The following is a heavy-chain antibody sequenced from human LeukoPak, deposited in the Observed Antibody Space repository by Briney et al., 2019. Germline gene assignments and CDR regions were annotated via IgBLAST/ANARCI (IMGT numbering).Heavy chain of an antibody. V-gene: IGHV3-7*01. J-gene: IGHJ3*02. CDR3: ASGGIAAELDAFDI. Sequence: GGSLRLSCTASEFTFSNYWMSWVRQAPGKGLEWVANIRPDGSEKYYVGSVTGRFTISRDNAKNSLYLQMNSLRAEDTAVYYCASGGIAAELDAFDIWGQGTMVTVSS. CDR1: EFTFSNYW. CDR2: IRPDGSEK. D-gene: IGHD6-13*01.